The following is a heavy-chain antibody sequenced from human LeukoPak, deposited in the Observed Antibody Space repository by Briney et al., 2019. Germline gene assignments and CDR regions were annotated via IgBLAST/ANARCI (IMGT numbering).Heavy chain of an antibody. CDR1: GGSVNSYY. V-gene: IGHV4-59*02. D-gene: IGHD1-26*01. CDR2: IYYSGST. CDR3: AREAFYSGSPLRAFDI. J-gene: IGHJ3*02. Sequence: SSETLSLTCTASGGSVNSYYWNWIRQPPGKGLEWVGYIYYSGSTNYNPSLRSRVTLSVDTSNNQFSLKLSSVTAADTAVYYCAREAFYSGSPLRAFDIWGQGTMVTVSP.